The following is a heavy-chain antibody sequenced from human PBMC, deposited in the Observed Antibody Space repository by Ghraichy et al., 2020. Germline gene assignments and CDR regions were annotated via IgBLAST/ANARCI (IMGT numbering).Heavy chain of an antibody. D-gene: IGHD4-17*01. CDR2: ISYDGSNK. Sequence: GGSLRLSCVASGFTFSSYAMHWVRQAPGKGLEWVAVISYDGSNKYYADSVKGRFTISRDNSKNTLYLQMNSLRAEDTAVYYCARGGWMITVINVDYWGQGTLVTVSS. CDR3: ARGGWMITVINVDY. J-gene: IGHJ4*02. CDR1: GFTFSSYA. V-gene: IGHV3-30*01.